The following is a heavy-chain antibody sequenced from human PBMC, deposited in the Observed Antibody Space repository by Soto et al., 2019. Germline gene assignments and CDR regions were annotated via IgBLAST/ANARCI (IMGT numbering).Heavy chain of an antibody. J-gene: IGHJ6*02. CDR3: ARDTAAGKGYYYFHGMDV. V-gene: IGHV4-4*02. CDR1: GGSISSSNW. Sequence: PSETLSLTCAVSGGSISSSNWWSWVRQPPGKGLEWIGEIYHSGSTNYNPSLKSRVTISVDTSKNQFSLKLRAVTAADTAVYYCARDTAAGKGYYYFHGMDVWGQGTTVTVSS. CDR2: IYHSGST. D-gene: IGHD6-13*01.